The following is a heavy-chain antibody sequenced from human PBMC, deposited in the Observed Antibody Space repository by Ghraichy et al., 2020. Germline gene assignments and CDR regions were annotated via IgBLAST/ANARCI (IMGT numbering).Heavy chain of an antibody. Sequence: LSLTCAASGFTFSSYDMHWVRQATGKGLEWVSAIGTAGDTYYPGSVKGRFTISRENAKNSLYLQMNSLRAGDTAVYYCARGGYDFWSGYYEDGAFDIWGQGTMVTVSS. D-gene: IGHD3-3*01. J-gene: IGHJ3*02. V-gene: IGHV3-13*01. CDR1: GFTFSSYD. CDR3: ARGGYDFWSGYYEDGAFDI. CDR2: IGTAGDT.